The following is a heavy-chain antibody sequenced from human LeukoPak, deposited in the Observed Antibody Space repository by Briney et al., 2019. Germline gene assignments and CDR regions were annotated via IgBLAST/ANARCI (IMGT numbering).Heavy chain of an antibody. D-gene: IGHD3-10*01. CDR2: INPNSGGT. V-gene: IGHV1-2*02. Sequence: ASVKVSCKASGYTFTGYYMHWVRQAPGQGLEWMGWINPNSGGTNYAQKFQGRVTMTTDTSTSTAYMELRSLRSDDTAVYYCARAVWFGELFYYYYYMDVWAKGPRSPSP. J-gene: IGHJ6*03. CDR3: ARAVWFGELFYYYYYMDV. CDR1: GYTFTGYY.